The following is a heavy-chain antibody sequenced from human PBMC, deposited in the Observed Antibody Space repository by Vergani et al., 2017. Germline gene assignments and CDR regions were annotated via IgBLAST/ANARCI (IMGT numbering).Heavy chain of an antibody. Sequence: EVQLVESGGVVVQPGGSLRLSCAASGFTFDDYTMHWVRQAPGKGLEWVSLISWDGGNTYYADSVKGRFTISRDNSKNSLYLQMNSLRTEDTALYYCAKDIPISYYDFWSGSSNYYYYGMDVWGQGTTVTVSS. CDR3: AKDIPISYYDFWSGSSNYYYYGMDV. V-gene: IGHV3-43*01. J-gene: IGHJ6*02. CDR2: ISWDGGNT. D-gene: IGHD3-3*01. CDR1: GFTFDDYT.